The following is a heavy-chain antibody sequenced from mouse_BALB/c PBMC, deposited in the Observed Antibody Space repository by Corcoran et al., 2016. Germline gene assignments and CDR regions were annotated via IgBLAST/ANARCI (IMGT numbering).Heavy chain of an antibody. J-gene: IGHJ3*01. CDR1: GYTFSSYW. CDR2: ILPGSGST. V-gene: IGHV1-9*01. Sequence: QIQLQQSGAELMKPGASVKISCTATGYTFSSYWIEWVKQRPGHGLEWIGEILPGSGSTNYNVKFKGKATFTADTSSNTAYMQLSSLTSEDSAVYYCARMGNYRFAYWGQGTLVTVSA. CDR3: ARMGNYRFAY. D-gene: IGHD2-1*01.